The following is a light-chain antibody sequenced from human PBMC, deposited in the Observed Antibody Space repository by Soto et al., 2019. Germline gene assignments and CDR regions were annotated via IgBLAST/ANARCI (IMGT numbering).Light chain of an antibody. CDR1: QSVSSN. CDR2: GAS. J-gene: IGKJ4*01. CDR3: QQYNNWPPLT. Sequence: EIVMTQSPATLSVSPGARATLSCRASQSVSSNLAWYQQKLGQAPRLLIYGASTRATGIPARFSGSGSGREFTLTISSLQSEDFAVYYCQQYNNWPPLTFGGGTKVDIK. V-gene: IGKV3-15*01.